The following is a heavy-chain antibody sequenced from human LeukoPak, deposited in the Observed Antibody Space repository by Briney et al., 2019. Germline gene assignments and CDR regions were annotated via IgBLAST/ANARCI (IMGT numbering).Heavy chain of an antibody. V-gene: IGHV1-69*04. CDR3: ARDRSGALALYCSGGSCYSSDFDY. J-gene: IGHJ4*02. D-gene: IGHD2-15*01. Sequence: ASVKVSCKASGGTFSSYAISWVRQAPGQGLEWMGRIIPILGIANYAQKFQGRVTITADKSTSTAYMELSSLRSEDTAVYYCARDRSGALALYCSGGSCYSSDFDYWGQGTLVTVSS. CDR1: GGTFSSYA. CDR2: IIPILGIA.